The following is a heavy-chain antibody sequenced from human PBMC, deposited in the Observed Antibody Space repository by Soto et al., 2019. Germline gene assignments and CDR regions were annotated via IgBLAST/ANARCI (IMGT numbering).Heavy chain of an antibody. Sequence: EVQLVESGGGLVQPGGSLRLSCAASGFTFSSYSMNWVRQAPGKGLEWVSYISSSSSTIYYADSVKGRFTISRDNAKKSLYLQMNILRDEDTAVYYCARDALLLGFGELRNWFDPWGQGTLVTVSS. CDR1: GFTFSSYS. J-gene: IGHJ5*02. CDR3: ARDALLLGFGELRNWFDP. V-gene: IGHV3-48*02. CDR2: ISSSSSTI. D-gene: IGHD3-10*01.